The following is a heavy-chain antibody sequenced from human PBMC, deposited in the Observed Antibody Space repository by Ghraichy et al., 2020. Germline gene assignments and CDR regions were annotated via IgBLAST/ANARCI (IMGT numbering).Heavy chain of an antibody. CDR2: IIPILGIA. J-gene: IGHJ6*02. CDR1: GGTFSSYA. Sequence: SVKVSCKASGGTFSSYAISWVRQAPGQGLEWMGRIIPILGIANYAQKFQGRVTITADKSTSTAYMELSSLRSEDTAVYYCASLKYFDWKTADYGMDVWGQGTTVTVSS. V-gene: IGHV1-69*04. CDR3: ASLKYFDWKTADYGMDV. D-gene: IGHD3-9*01.